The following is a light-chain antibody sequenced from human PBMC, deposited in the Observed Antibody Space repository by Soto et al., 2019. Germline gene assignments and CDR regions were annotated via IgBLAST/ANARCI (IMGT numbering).Light chain of an antibody. Sequence: EIVMTQSPATLSGSPGERATLSCRASQSVSNNLAWYQQKPGQAPRLLIYGASTRATGIPARFSGSGSGTEFTLTISSLQSEDFAVYYCQQYNNWPPLTFGGGTKVEIK. CDR2: GAS. J-gene: IGKJ4*01. V-gene: IGKV3D-15*01. CDR3: QQYNNWPPLT. CDR1: QSVSNN.